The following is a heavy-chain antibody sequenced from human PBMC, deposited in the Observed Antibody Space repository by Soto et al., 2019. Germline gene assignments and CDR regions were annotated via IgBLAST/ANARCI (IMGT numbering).Heavy chain of an antibody. V-gene: IGHV4-59*01. J-gene: IGHJ3*02. CDR1: GGSISSYY. CDR3: ARDSGDGYDAFDI. Sequence: SETLSLTCTVSGGSISSYYWSWIRQPPGKGLEWIGYLHYSGSTNYNPSLKSRVTISVDTSKNQFSLKLSSVTAADTAVYYCARDSGDGYDAFDIWGQGTMVTVSS. D-gene: IGHD5-12*01. CDR2: LHYSGST.